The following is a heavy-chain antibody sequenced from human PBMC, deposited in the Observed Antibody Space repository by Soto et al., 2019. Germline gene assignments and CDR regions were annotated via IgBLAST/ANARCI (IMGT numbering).Heavy chain of an antibody. D-gene: IGHD2-15*01. CDR3: ATYCSGGSCSWVV. Sequence: GGSLRLSCAASGFSFSTFSMNWVRQAPGKGLEWVSYISSSGSSINYAGSVEGRFTISRDNDKSSLYLHMNSLREEDTAVYSCATYCSGGSCSWVVWGQGTTVTVYS. CDR2: ISSSGSSI. J-gene: IGHJ6*02. CDR1: GFSFSTFS. V-gene: IGHV3-48*02.